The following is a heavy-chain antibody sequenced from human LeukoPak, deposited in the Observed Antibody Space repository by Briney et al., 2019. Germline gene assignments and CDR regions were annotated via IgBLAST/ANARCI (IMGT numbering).Heavy chain of an antibody. J-gene: IGHJ4*02. D-gene: IGHD2-15*01. Sequence: PSETLSLTCTVSGCSISSSSYYWGWIRQPPGKGLEWIVSIYYSGSTYYNPSLKSRVTISVDTSKNQFSLKLSSVTAADTAVYYCAVVGTILRDFDYWGQGTLVSVSS. CDR2: IYYSGST. V-gene: IGHV4-39*01. CDR1: GCSISSSSYY. CDR3: AVVGTILRDFDY.